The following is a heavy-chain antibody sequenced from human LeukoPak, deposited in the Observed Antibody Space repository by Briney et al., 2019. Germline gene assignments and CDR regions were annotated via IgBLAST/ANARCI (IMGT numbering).Heavy chain of an antibody. J-gene: IGHJ5*02. CDR1: GGSISSGDYY. Sequence: PSETLSLTCTVSGGSISSGDYYWSWIRQPPGKGLEWIGYIYYSGSTYYNPSLKSRVTISVDTSKNQFSLKLSSVTAADTAVYYCARSVSYGDNWFDPWGQGTLVTVSS. CDR2: IYYSGST. D-gene: IGHD5-18*01. CDR3: ARSVSYGDNWFDP. V-gene: IGHV4-30-4*08.